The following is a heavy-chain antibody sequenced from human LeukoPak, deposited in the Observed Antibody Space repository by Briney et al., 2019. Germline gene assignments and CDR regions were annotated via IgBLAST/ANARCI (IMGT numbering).Heavy chain of an antibody. D-gene: IGHD6-13*01. CDR2: ISGSSSHT. J-gene: IGHJ4*02. CDR1: GFSFNEYY. Sequence: GGSLRLSCAASGFSFNEYYMSWIRQAPGRGLEWVSYISGSSSHTNYRDSVKGRFTISRDNAKNLLYLQMNSLRAEDTAVYYCARDTSSWYSYWGQGTLVTVSS. V-gene: IGHV3-11*05. CDR3: ARDTSSWYSY.